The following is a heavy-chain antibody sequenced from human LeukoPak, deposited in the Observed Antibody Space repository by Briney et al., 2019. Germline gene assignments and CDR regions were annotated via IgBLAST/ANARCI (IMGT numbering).Heavy chain of an antibody. V-gene: IGHV3-23*01. D-gene: IGHD1-26*01. CDR2: ISGSGGST. CDR1: GFTFSSYA. Sequence: GGSLRLSCAASGFTFSSYAMCWGRQAPGKGLEWVSAISGSGGSTYYADSVKGRFTISRDNSKNTLYLQMNSLRAEDTAVYYCAKEYSGSYYWYAFDIWGQGTMVTVSS. J-gene: IGHJ3*02. CDR3: AKEYSGSYYWYAFDI.